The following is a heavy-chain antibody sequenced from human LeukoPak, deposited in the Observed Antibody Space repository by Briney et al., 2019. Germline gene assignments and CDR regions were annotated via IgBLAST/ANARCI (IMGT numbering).Heavy chain of an antibody. CDR2: IHDSVST. Sequence: SQTLSLTCTVSGGSISSDYWTWIRQPPGKTLEWIGYIHDSVSTNYNLSLQSRVTISLDTSMNQFSLKLTSVTAADTAVYYCARGAIPAANWGAFDIWGQGTMVTVSS. D-gene: IGHD2-2*01. J-gene: IGHJ3*02. CDR3: ARGAIPAANWGAFDI. V-gene: IGHV4-59*01. CDR1: GGSISSDY.